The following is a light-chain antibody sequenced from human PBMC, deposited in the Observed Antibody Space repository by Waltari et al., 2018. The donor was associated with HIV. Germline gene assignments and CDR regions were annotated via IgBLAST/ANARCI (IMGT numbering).Light chain of an antibody. Sequence: QSALTQPASVSGSPGQSITIPCTGTSSDVGSYNLVSWYQQHQGKAPKLMIYEGSKRPSGVSNRFSGSKSGNTASLTISGLQAEDEADYYCCSYAGSSNVVFGGGTKLTVL. V-gene: IGLV2-23*01. CDR2: EGS. CDR3: CSYAGSSNVV. J-gene: IGLJ2*01. CDR1: SSDVGSYNL.